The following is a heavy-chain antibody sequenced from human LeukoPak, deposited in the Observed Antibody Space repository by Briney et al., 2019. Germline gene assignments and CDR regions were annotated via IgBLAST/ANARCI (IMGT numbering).Heavy chain of an antibody. CDR1: GFTFTSYW. J-gene: IGHJ4*02. CDR2: ISNDGSST. V-gene: IGHV3-74*01. CDR3: AGGAFCGGDCYTY. Sequence: PGGSLRLSCKASGFTFTSYWMQWVRQAPGEGLVWVSCISNDGSSTNYADSVKGRFTISRDNAKNSLYLQMKSLRDEDTAVYYCAGGAFCGGDCYTYWGLGTLVTVSS. D-gene: IGHD2-21*01.